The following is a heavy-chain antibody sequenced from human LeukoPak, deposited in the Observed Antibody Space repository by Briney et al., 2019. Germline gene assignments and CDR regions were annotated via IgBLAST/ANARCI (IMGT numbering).Heavy chain of an antibody. J-gene: IGHJ5*02. V-gene: IGHV1-2*02. CDR2: INPNSGGT. CDR3: SGYSSGGYWFDP. D-gene: IGHD6-19*01. Sequence: ASVKVSCKASGYTFTGYYMHWVRQAPGQGLEWMGWINPNSGGTNYAQKFRGRVTMTRDTSISTAYMELSRLRSDDTAVYYCSGYSSGGYWFDPWGQGTLVTVSS. CDR1: GYTFTGYY.